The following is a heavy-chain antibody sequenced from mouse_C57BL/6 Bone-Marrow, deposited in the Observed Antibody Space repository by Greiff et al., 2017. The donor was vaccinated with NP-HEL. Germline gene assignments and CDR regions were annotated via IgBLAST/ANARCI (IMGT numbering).Heavy chain of an antibody. V-gene: IGHV1-55*01. Sequence: QVQLQQSGAELVKPGASVKMSCKASGYTFTSYWITWVKQRPGQGLEWIGDIYPGSGSTNYNEKFKSKATLTVDTSSSTAYMQLSSLTSEDSAVYYCARSSHYSNYVSYYAYWGQGTSVTVSS. CDR2: IYPGSGST. J-gene: IGHJ4*01. CDR3: ARSSHYSNYVSYYAY. D-gene: IGHD2-5*01. CDR1: GYTFTSYW.